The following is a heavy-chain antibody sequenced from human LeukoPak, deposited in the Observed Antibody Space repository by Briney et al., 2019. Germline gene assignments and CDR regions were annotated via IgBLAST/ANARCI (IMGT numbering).Heavy chain of an antibody. Sequence: GGSLRLSCAASGFTVSSNYMSWVHQAPRKGLEWVSVIYSGGSTYYADSVKGRFTISRDNSKNTLYLQMNSLRAEDTAVYYCAGVSYYYYGMDVWGQGTTVTVSS. J-gene: IGHJ6*02. CDR2: IYSGGST. V-gene: IGHV3-66*01. CDR3: AGVSYYYYGMDV. CDR1: GFTVSSNY.